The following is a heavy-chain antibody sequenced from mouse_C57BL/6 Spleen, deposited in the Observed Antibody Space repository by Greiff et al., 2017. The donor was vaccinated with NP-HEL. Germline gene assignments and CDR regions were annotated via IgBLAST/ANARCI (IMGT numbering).Heavy chain of an antibody. CDR1: GFTFSDYG. CDR3: ARGRNYYGSSVDY. CDR2: ISSGSSTI. Sequence: EVKLEESGGGLVKPGGSLKLSCAASGFTFSDYGMHWVRQAPEKGLEWVAYISSGSSTIYYADTVKGRFTISRDNAKNTLFLQMTSLRSEDTAMYYCARGRNYYGSSVDYWGQGTTLTVSS. J-gene: IGHJ2*01. V-gene: IGHV5-17*01. D-gene: IGHD1-1*01.